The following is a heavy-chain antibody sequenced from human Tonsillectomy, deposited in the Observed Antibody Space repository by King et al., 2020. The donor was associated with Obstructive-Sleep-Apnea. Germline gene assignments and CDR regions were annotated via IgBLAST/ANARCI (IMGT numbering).Heavy chain of an antibody. CDR1: GYRFTNYW. D-gene: IGHD2-15*01. CDR2: IDPSDTYT. V-gene: IGHV5-10-1*01. J-gene: IGHJ4*02. Sequence: VQLVQSGAEVKKPGASLRISCKGSGYRFTNYWINWVRQMPGKGLEWLGRIDPSDTYTNYSPSFQGHVTISADRSISTAYLQWSSLKASDTAMYYCAIGGGGFDYWGQGTLVTVSS. CDR3: AIGGGGFDY.